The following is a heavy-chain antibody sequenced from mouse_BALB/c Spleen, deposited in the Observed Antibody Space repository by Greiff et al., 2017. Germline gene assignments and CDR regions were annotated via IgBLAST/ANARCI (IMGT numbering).Heavy chain of an antibody. CDR3: ARGVYYDYGAY. D-gene: IGHD2-4*01. CDR1: GFTFSSYA. J-gene: IGHJ3*01. CDR2: ISSGGST. V-gene: IGHV5-6-5*01. Sequence: EVMLVESGGGLVKPGGSLKLSCAASGFTFSSYAMSWVRQTPEKRLEWVASISSGGSTYYPDSVKGRFTISRDNARNILYLQMSSLRSEDTAMYYCARGVYYDYGAYWGQGTLVTVSA.